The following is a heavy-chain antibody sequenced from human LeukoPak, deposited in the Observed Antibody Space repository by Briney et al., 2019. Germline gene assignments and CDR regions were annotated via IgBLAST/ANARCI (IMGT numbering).Heavy chain of an antibody. CDR1: GFAFSNYA. V-gene: IGHV3-23*01. J-gene: IGHJ4*02. CDR2: ITGGGADT. CDR3: AKRTLGHCNGASCYPLDY. Sequence: PGGSLRLSCAASGFAFSNYAMAWVRQAPGKEPEWVSVITGGGADTYQIDSVKGRFTISRDNSKNTLYLQMNSLRAEDTAVYFCAKRTLGHCNGASCYPLDYWGQGTLVTVSS. D-gene: IGHD2-15*01.